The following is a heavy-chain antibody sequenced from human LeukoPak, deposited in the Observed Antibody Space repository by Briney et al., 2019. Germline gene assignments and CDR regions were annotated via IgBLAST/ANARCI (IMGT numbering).Heavy chain of an antibody. CDR3: ARVMSYYGPPADY. Sequence: GGSLRLSCAASGFTFSSYWMSWVRQAPGKGLEWVANIKQDGSEKYYVDSVKGRFTISRDNAKNSLYLQMNSPRAEDTAVYYCARVMSYYGPPADYWGQGTLVTVSS. CDR1: GFTFSSYW. D-gene: IGHD3-10*01. CDR2: IKQDGSEK. V-gene: IGHV3-7*01. J-gene: IGHJ4*02.